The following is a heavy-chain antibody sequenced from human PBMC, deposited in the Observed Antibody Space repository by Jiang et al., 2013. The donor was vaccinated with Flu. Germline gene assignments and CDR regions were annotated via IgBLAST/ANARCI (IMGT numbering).Heavy chain of an antibody. J-gene: IGHJ3*02. V-gene: IGHV1-18*01. CDR2: ISGYNGNT. Sequence: GAEVKKPGASVKVSCKASGYTFSSYGITWVRQAPGQGLECMGWISGYNGNTNYAQKVQGRVTMTTDTSTSVAYMELRSLRSDDTAVYYCARGSSGRFLMDVFDIWGQGTMVTVSS. CDR3: ARGSSGRFLMDVFDI. CDR1: GYTFSSYG. D-gene: IGHD1-26*01.